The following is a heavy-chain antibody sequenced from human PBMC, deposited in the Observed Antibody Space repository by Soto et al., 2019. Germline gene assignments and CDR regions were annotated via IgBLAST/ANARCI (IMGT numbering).Heavy chain of an antibody. D-gene: IGHD3-10*01. CDR1: GFTFSSYG. CDR3: ARDSPRGSDFDY. CDR2: IWYDGSNK. V-gene: IGHV3-33*01. J-gene: IGHJ4*02. Sequence: PGGSLRLSCAASGFTFSSYGMHWVRQAPGKGLEWVAVIWYDGSNKYYADSVKGRFTISRDNSKNTLYLQMNSLRAEDTAVYYCARDSPRGSDFDYWGQGTLVTVSS.